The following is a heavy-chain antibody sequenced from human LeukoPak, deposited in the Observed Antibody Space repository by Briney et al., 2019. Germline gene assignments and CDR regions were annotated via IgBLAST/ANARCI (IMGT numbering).Heavy chain of an antibody. V-gene: IGHV1-18*01. J-gene: IGHJ4*02. D-gene: IGHD3-22*01. CDR2: ISAYNGNT. CDR3: ARMGAYYYDSSGYYY. Sequence: GASVTVSCKASGYTFTSYGISWVRQAPGQGLEWMGWISAYNGNTNYAQKLQGRVTMSTGTSTSTAYMELRSLRSDDTAVYYCARMGAYYYDSSGYYYWGQGTLVTVSS. CDR1: GYTFTSYG.